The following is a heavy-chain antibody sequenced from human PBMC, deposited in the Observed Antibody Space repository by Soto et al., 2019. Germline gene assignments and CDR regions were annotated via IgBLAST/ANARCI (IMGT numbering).Heavy chain of an antibody. V-gene: IGHV3-9*01. J-gene: IGHJ6*02. CDR3: AKDRGGETDGIDV. D-gene: IGHD3-10*01. CDR1: GFTFDDYA. CDR2: INWNSGSI. Sequence: EVQLVESGGGLVQPGRSLRLSCAASGFTFDDYAMHWVRQAPGKGLAWVSGINWNSGSIDYADSVKGRFTISRDNAKNSLFLQMNRLRAEDTALYYCAKDRGGETDGIDVWGQGTTVTVSS.